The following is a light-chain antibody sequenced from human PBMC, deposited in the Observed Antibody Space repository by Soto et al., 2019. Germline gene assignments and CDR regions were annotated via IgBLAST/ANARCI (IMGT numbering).Light chain of an antibody. CDR1: QGINSH. J-gene: IGKJ4*01. Sequence: DIRLTQSPSFLSASVGDRVTITCRASQGINSHLAWYQQMPGKVPNLLIYDASTLQTGVPTRFSGSGSGTEFTLTISSLQPEDFAAYYCQQLNSHPFSFGGGTKVEIK. CDR3: QQLNSHPFS. V-gene: IGKV1-9*01. CDR2: DAS.